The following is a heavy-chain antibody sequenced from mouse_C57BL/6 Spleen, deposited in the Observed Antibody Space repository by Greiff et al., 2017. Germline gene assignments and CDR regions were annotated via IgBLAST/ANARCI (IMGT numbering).Heavy chain of an antibody. V-gene: IGHV1-80*01. J-gene: IGHJ1*03. CDR1: GYAFSSYW. D-gene: IGHD1-1*01. CDR2: IYPGDGDT. CDR3: ARGDYYYGSSYDWYFDV. Sequence: LVESGAELVKPGASVKISCKASGYAFSSYWMNWVKQRPGKGLEWIGQIYPGDGDTNYNGKFKGKATLTADKSSSTAYMQLSSLTSEDSAVYFCARGDYYYGSSYDWYFDVWGTGTTVTVSS.